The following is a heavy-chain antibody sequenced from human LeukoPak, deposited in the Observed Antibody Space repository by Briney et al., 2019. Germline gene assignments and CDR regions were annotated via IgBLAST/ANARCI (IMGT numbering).Heavy chain of an antibody. CDR3: ARGGYDSSGYRIDDY. V-gene: IGHV3-30*02. CDR2: IRYDGSNK. D-gene: IGHD3-22*01. J-gene: IGHJ4*02. CDR1: GFTFSSYG. Sequence: GGSLRLSCAASGFTFSSYGMHWVREAPGKGLEWVAFIRYDGSNKYYADSVKGRFTISRDNSKNTLYLQMNSLRAEDTAVYYCARGGYDSSGYRIDDYWGQGTLVTVSS.